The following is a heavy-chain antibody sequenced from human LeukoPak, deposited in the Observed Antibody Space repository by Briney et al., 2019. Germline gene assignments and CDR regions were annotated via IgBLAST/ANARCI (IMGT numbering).Heavy chain of an antibody. CDR3: ARSPVDYDYPIGFYFDY. J-gene: IGHJ4*02. CDR1: GFTFSSYE. D-gene: IGHD5-12*01. Sequence: GGSLRLSCAASGFTFSSYEMNWVRQAPGKGLEWVSYISSSGSTIYYADSVKGRFTISRDNAKNSLYLQMNSLRAEDTAVYYCARSPVDYDYPIGFYFDYWGQGTLVTVSS. V-gene: IGHV3-48*03. CDR2: ISSSGSTI.